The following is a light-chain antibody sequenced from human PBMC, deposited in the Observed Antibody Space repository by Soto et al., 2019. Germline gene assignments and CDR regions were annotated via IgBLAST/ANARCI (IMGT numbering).Light chain of an antibody. CDR2: AAS. CDR3: QQYNNWPPWT. V-gene: IGKV1D-16*01. Sequence: QMTQSQYPLSASVGDRVTITCRVSQGISSWLAWYQQKPGKAPKLLIYAASSLQSGVPSRFSGSGSGTEFTLTISSLQSEDFAVYYCQQYNNWPPWTFGQGSIVDIK. J-gene: IGKJ1*01. CDR1: QGISSW.